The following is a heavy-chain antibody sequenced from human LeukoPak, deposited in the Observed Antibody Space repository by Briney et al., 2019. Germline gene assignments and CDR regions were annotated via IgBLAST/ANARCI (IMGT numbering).Heavy chain of an antibody. D-gene: IGHD4/OR15-4a*01. Sequence: GGSLRLSCAASGFTFSNYAMSWVRQAPGKGLEWVSAIGGSGGSTNYADSVKGRFTISRDNSKNTLYLQMNSLRVEDTAVYFCARDPGAFPYFFDCWGQGTLVTVSS. CDR3: ARDPGAFPYFFDC. CDR1: GFTFSNYA. CDR2: IGGSGGST. J-gene: IGHJ4*02. V-gene: IGHV3-23*01.